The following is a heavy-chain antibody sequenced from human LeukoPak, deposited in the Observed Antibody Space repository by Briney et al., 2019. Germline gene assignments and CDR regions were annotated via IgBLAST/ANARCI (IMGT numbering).Heavy chain of an antibody. V-gene: IGHV3-23*01. CDR3: AKDSPLGGYSYGSYFDY. J-gene: IGHJ4*02. CDR2: ISGSGGST. D-gene: IGHD5-18*01. Sequence: GGSLRLSCAASGFTFSSYAMSWVRQAPGKGLEWVSAISGSGGSTYYADSVKGRFTISRDNSKNTLYLQMNSLRAEDTAVYYCAKDSPLGGYSYGSYFDYWGQGTLVTVSS. CDR1: GFTFSSYA.